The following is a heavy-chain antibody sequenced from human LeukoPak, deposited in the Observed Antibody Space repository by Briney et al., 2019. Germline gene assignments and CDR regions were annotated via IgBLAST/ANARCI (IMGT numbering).Heavy chain of an antibody. J-gene: IGHJ6*02. Sequence: ASVKVSCKASGYTFTGYYMHWVRQAPGQGLEWMGCINPNSGGTNYAQKFQGRVTMTRDTSISTAYMELSRLRSDDTAVYYCARSYGGNSAAYYYYYGMDVWGQGTTVTVSS. V-gene: IGHV1-2*02. CDR1: GYTFTGYY. CDR2: INPNSGGT. CDR3: ARSYGGNSAAYYYYYGMDV. D-gene: IGHD4-23*01.